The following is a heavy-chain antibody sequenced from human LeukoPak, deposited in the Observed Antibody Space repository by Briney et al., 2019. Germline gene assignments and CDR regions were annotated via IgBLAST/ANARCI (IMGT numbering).Heavy chain of an antibody. CDR2: IKEDGSEK. V-gene: IGHV3-7*01. J-gene: IGHJ2*01. Sequence: GGSLRLSCAASGFTFSKYWMSWVRQAPGKGLGWVANIKEDGSEKYYVDSVKGRFTISRDNAKNSLYLQMNSLRAEDTAVYYCARDGGPTGGPYWYFDLWGRGTLVTVSS. CDR3: ARDGGPTGGPYWYFDL. CDR1: GFTFSKYW. D-gene: IGHD7-27*01.